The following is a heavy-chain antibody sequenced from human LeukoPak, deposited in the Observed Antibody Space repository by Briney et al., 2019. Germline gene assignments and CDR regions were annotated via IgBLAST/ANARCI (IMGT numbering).Heavy chain of an antibody. V-gene: IGHV3-64*01. J-gene: IGHJ4*02. D-gene: IGHD6-19*01. CDR1: GFTFSSYA. CDR2: ISSNGGST. CDR3: ASSVAGTWVFDY. Sequence: GGSLRLSCAASGFTFSSYAMHWVRQAPGKGLEYVSAISSNGGSTYYANSVKGRFTISRDNSKNTLYLQMGSLRAEDMAVYYCASSVAGTWVFDYWGQGTLVTVSS.